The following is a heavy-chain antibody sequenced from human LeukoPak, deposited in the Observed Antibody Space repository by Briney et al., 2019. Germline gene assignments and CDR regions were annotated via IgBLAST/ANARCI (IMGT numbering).Heavy chain of an antibody. CDR1: GGAISSSSYS. J-gene: IGHJ6*03. CDR2: IYYSGST. CDR3: ARQDGGYYYYYYMDV. Sequence: SETLSLTCTVSGGAISSSSYSWGWIRQPPGKGLEWIGSIYYSGSTYYNPSLKSRVTISVDTSKNQFSLKLSSVTAAHTAVYYCARQDGGYYYYYYMDVWGKGTTVTVSS. V-gene: IGHV4-39*01.